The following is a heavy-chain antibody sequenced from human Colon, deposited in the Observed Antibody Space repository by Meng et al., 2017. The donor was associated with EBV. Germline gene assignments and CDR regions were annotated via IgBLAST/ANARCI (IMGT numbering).Heavy chain of an antibody. Sequence: QLQLLEPGPGLVKPSATLSLTGTVSGGSISRNGYYWDWVRQPPGKGLEWIGAIYHSGSTSYNPSLQSRVTMFVDTSKNQFSLMLTSVTATDTAVYYCARRRGGSGRDCWGQGTLVTVSS. V-gene: IGHV4-39*01. D-gene: IGHD3-10*01. CDR2: IYHSGST. CDR3: ARRRGGSGRDC. CDR1: GGSISRNGYY. J-gene: IGHJ4*02.